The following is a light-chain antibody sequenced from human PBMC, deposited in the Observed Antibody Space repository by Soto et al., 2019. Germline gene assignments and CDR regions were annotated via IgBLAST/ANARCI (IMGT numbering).Light chain of an antibody. CDR1: QSVSGSN. CDR2: DAS. V-gene: IGKV3-20*01. J-gene: IGKJ1*01. Sequence: EIVLTQSPGTLSLSPGERATLSCRARQSVSGSNLAWYQQKPGQSPRLLIYDASSRATGIPDRFSGSGSGTDFNLTISRLEPEDFAVYYCQQYGTRPWTFGQGTKVESK. CDR3: QQYGTRPWT.